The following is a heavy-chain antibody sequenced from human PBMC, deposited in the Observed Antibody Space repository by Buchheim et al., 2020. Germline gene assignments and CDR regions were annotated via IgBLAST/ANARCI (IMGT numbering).Heavy chain of an antibody. Sequence: QVQPVESGGGVVQPGRSLRLSCAASGFTFSSYGMHWVRQAPGKGLEWVAVISYDGSNKYYADSVKGRFTISRDNSKNTLYLQMNSLRAEDTAVYYCAKEKEDGDYEDYFDYWGQGTL. D-gene: IGHD4-17*01. V-gene: IGHV3-30*18. J-gene: IGHJ4*02. CDR2: ISYDGSNK. CDR1: GFTFSSYG. CDR3: AKEKEDGDYEDYFDY.